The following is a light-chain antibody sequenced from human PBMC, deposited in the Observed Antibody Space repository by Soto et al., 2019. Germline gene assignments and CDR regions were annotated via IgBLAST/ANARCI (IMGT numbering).Light chain of an antibody. Sequence: DIVMTQSPLSLPVTPGEPASISCRSSQTLLHSSGYYYLDWYLQKPGQSPQLLIYLGSSRASGVPDRFSGSGSGTDFTLKISRVEAEDVGVYYCVQALQTPVTFGPGTKVDI. V-gene: IGKV2-28*01. J-gene: IGKJ3*01. CDR1: QTLLHSSGYYY. CDR3: VQALQTPVT. CDR2: LGS.